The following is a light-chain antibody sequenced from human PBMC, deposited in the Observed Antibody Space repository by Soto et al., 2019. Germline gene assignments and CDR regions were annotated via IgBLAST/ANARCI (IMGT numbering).Light chain of an antibody. CDR3: MQVLQTPCT. J-gene: IGKJ2*02. CDR1: QSLLHSNGFNY. Sequence: DIVMTQSPLSLPVTPGEPASISCRSSQSLLHSNGFNYLDWYLQKAGQSPQLLIYMGSNRASGVPDRFSGSGSGTDFTLKISRVEAEDVGVYYCMQVLQTPCTFGQGTKLEIK. V-gene: IGKV2-28*01. CDR2: MGS.